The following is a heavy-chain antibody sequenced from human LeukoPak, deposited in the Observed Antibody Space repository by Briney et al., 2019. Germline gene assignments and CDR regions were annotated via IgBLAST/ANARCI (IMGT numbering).Heavy chain of an antibody. Sequence: GGSLRLSCAASGFTFSSYAMHWVRQAPGKGLEWVAVISYDGSNKYYADSVKGRFTISRDNSKNTLYLQMNSLRAEDTAVYYCARSGGYNYVFDYWGQGTLVTVSS. V-gene: IGHV3-30-3*01. CDR1: GFTFSSYA. CDR2: ISYDGSNK. CDR3: ARSGGYNYVFDY. D-gene: IGHD5-24*01. J-gene: IGHJ4*02.